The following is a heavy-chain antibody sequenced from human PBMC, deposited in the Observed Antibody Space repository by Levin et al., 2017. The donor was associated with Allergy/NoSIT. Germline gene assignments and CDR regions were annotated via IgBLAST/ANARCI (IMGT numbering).Heavy chain of an antibody. CDR3: ARGYCGGTRCLGGY. V-gene: IGHV3-30*04. Sequence: PGGSLRLSCDASGFTFSSFAMHWVRQAPGKGLEWVAVISYDGSNKYYADSVKGRFTISRDNSKNTLYLQMNSLRAEDMAVYYCARGYCGGTRCLGGYWGQGTLVTVSS. CDR1: GFTFSSFA. D-gene: IGHD2-2*01. J-gene: IGHJ4*02. CDR2: ISYDGSNK.